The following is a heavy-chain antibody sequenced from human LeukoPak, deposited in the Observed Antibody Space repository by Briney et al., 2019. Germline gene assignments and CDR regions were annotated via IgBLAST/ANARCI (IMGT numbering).Heavy chain of an antibody. CDR3: ARDTDSYGSGRHGYFDH. V-gene: IGHV3-66*01. CDR1: GLTISNNF. Sequence: GGSLRLSCAASGLTISNNFMGWVRQAPGKGLEWVPLIYSGGSTYSADSVKGRFTISRDNSKNTLHLQMNSLRVEDTAVYYCARDTDSYGSGRHGYFDHWGQGTLVTVSS. CDR2: IYSGGST. D-gene: IGHD3-10*01. J-gene: IGHJ1*01.